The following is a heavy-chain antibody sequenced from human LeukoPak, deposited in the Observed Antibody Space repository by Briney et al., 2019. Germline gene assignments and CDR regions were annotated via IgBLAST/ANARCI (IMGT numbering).Heavy chain of an antibody. CDR3: ARGALHVFDY. CDR1: GFTFSDYE. CDR2: ISISGSTT. Sequence: GRSLRLSCAASGFTFSDYEINWVRQAPGKGLEWVSCISISGSTTHYADSVKGRFTISRDNAKNSLFLQMNTLTVEDTAVYYCARGALHVFDYWGQGTPVTVSS. D-gene: IGHD3-10*02. V-gene: IGHV3-48*03. J-gene: IGHJ4*02.